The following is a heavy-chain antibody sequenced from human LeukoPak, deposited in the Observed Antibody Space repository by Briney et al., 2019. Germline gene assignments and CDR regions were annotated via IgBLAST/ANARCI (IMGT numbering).Heavy chain of an antibody. CDR1: GFTFSSYA. CDR3: AKDRPSSSWYLNWFDP. Sequence: GGSLRLSCAASGFTFSSYAMSWVRQAPGKGLEWVSAISGSGGSTYYADPVKGRFTISRDNSKNTLYLQMNSLRAEDTAVYYCAKDRPSSSWYLNWFDPWGQGTLVTVSS. CDR2: ISGSGGST. D-gene: IGHD6-13*01. J-gene: IGHJ5*02. V-gene: IGHV3-23*01.